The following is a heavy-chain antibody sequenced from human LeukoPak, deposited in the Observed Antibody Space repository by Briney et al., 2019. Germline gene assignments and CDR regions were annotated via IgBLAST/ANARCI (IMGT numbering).Heavy chain of an antibody. CDR2: IYYSGTT. CDR1: GASINNYY. D-gene: IGHD5-18*01. V-gene: IGHV4-59*08. Sequence: SETLSVTCTVSGASINNYYWSWIRQPPGKGLEYIGFIYYSGTTSYNPSLKSRDTISVDTSKNQFSLKLSSVTAADTAVYYCARLGGGYSYGYYLDYWGQGTLVTVSS. J-gene: IGHJ4*02. CDR3: ARLGGGYSYGYYLDY.